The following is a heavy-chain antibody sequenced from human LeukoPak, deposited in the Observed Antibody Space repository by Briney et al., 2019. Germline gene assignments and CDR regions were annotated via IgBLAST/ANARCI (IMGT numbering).Heavy chain of an antibody. CDR1: GLTFSTYG. J-gene: IGHJ6*02. V-gene: IGHV3-33*01. CDR2: IWSDGNNK. CDR3: ARSIGYGYGMDV. D-gene: IGHD6-13*01. Sequence: PGGSLRLSCAASGLTFSTYGFHWVRQAPGKGLEWVAVIWSDGNNKYYADSVKGRFTVSRDNSKNTLYLQMNSLRAEDTAVYYCARSIGYGYGMDVWGQGTTVTVSS.